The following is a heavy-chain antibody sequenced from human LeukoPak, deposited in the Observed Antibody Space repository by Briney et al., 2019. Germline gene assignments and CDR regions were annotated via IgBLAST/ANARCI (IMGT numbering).Heavy chain of an antibody. V-gene: IGHV3-74*01. CDR3: ARVPLGEFKGFDP. Sequence: QPGGSLRLSCAASGFTFSSYWMHWVRQVPGKGLVWVSRINTDGNSTRYADSVKGRFTISRDNAKNTLYLQMNSLRAEDTAVYYCARVPLGEFKGFDPRGQGTLVTVSS. CDR1: GFTFSSYW. CDR2: INTDGNST. D-gene: IGHD3-10*01. J-gene: IGHJ5*02.